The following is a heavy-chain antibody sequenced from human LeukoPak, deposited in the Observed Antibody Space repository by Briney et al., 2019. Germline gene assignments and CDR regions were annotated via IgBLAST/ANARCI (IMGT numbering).Heavy chain of an antibody. J-gene: IGHJ5*02. CDR2: IFHTGST. V-gene: IGHV4-38-2*01. CDR3: ATGCSGGSCFRGSWFDP. D-gene: IGHD2-15*01. Sequence: SETPSLTCAVSGYSVSSGYYWGWFRQPPGEGLEWIGSIFHTGSTYYNPSLKNRVTISMDTSKNHFSLKLTSVTAADTALYYCATGCSGGSCFRGSWFDPWGQGTLVTVSS. CDR1: GYSVSSGYY.